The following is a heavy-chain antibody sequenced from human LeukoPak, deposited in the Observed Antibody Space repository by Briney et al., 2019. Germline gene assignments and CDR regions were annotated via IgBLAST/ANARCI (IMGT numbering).Heavy chain of an antibody. D-gene: IGHD3-22*01. J-gene: IGHJ3*01. CDR2: ISGSGTTL. CDR3: ARVQPIHYYGSSAVEGAFDV. Sequence: GGSLRLSCAVSGFTFSDFDMTWIRQAPGKGLEWVSYISGSGTTLYYADSVKGRFTISRDNAKNSLYLQMNSLRGEDTAVFYCARVQPIHYYGSSAVEGAFDVWGQGTMVTVSS. CDR1: GFTFSDFD. V-gene: IGHV3-11*01.